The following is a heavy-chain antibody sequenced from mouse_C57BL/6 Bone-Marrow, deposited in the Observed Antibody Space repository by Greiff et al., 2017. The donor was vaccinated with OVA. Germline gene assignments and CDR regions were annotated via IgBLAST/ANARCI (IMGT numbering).Heavy chain of an antibody. V-gene: IGHV6-6*01. D-gene: IGHD2-5*01. CDR1: GFTFSDAW. CDR2: IRNKANNHAT. CDR3: TRGYSNYNWFAY. J-gene: IGHJ3*01. Sequence: EVKLVESGGGLVQPGGSMKLSCAASGFTFSDAWMDWVRQSPEKGLEWVAEIRNKANNHATYYAESVKGRFTISRDDSKSSVYLQMNSLRAEDTGIYYCTRGYSNYNWFAYWGQGTLVTVSA.